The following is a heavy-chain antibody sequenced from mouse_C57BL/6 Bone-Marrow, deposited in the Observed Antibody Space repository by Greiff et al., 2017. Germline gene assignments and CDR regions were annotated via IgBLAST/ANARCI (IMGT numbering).Heavy chain of an antibody. V-gene: IGHV1-50*01. CDR1: GYTFTSYW. CDR2: IDPSDSYT. J-gene: IGHJ2*01. CDR3: GAVPFDY. Sequence: VKLQESGAELVKPGASVKLSCKASGYTFTSYWMQWVKQRPGQGLEWIGEIDPSDSYTNYNQKFKGKATLTVDTSSSTAYMQLSSLTSEDSAVYYCGAVPFDYWGQGTTLTVSS.